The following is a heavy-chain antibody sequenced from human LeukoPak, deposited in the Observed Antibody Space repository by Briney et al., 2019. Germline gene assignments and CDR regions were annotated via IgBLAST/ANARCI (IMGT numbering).Heavy chain of an antibody. V-gene: IGHV3-11*01. J-gene: IGHJ4*02. CDR2: INVNGGAT. CDR1: GFSFKDYY. D-gene: IGHD3-10*01. Sequence: PGGSLRLSCAASGFSFKDYYFSWIRQAPGKGLEWVSFINVNGGATHYAESVKGRFTISRANAMNSLYQEMNSLTAEDTAVYYCARGPRILTLGSYYFDYWGQGSLVTVSS. CDR3: ARGPRILTLGSYYFDY.